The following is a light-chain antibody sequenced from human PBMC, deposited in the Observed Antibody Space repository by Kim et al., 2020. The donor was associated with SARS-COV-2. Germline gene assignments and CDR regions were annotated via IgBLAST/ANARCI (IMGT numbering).Light chain of an antibody. Sequence: VLTQSPGTLSLSPGERATLSCRASQSVSSTYLAWYQQKPGQAPRLLMSDASTRATGIPDRFSGSGSETDFTLTISRLEPEDFAVYYCQQYDTSRTFGQGNKVDIK. CDR3: QQYDTSRT. V-gene: IGKV3-20*01. CDR2: DAS. CDR1: QSVSSTY. J-gene: IGKJ1*01.